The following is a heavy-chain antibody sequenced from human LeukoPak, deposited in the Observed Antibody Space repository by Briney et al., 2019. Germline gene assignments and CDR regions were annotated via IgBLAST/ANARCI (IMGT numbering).Heavy chain of an antibody. J-gene: IGHJ5*02. D-gene: IGHD3-22*01. CDR2: ISYDGSTT. V-gene: IGHV3-30*03. Sequence: HAGGSLRLSCAVSGFPFSTYPMHWVRQAPGKGLEWVAVISYDGSTTYYANSVKGRFTISRDNSKNTLYLQMNSLGAEDTAVYYCAVYYHHLGYRWFDPWGQGTLVTVSS. CDR3: AVYYHHLGYRWFDP. CDR1: GFPFSTYP.